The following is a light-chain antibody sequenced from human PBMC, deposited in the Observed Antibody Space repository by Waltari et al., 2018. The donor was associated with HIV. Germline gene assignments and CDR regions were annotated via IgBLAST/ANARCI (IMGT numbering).Light chain of an antibody. J-gene: IGLJ3*02. CDR2: ANS. Sequence: QSLLTQPPSVSATPGQRITISCTGNKSNIGEGSEVHWYRQLPGTAPRRLIFANSNRPSGVPDRISGSKSTASASLAITGLQAEDEGYYYCQSSDIRLHGLWVFGGGTKVTVL. CDR1: KSNIGEGSE. CDR3: QSSDIRLHGLWV. V-gene: IGLV1-40*01.